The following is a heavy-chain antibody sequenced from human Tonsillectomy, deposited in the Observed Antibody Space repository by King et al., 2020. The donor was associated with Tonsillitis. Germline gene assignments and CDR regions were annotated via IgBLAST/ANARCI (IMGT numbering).Heavy chain of an antibody. D-gene: IGHD6-13*01. CDR1: GFTFSSYG. V-gene: IGHV3-30*18. J-gene: IGHJ4*02. CDR3: AKVGWGAAGAFDY. CDR2: ISYDGSNK. Sequence: HVQLVESGGGVVQPGRSLRLSCAASGFTFSSYGMHGVRQAPGKGLEWVAVISYDGSNKYYADSVKGRFTISRDNSKNTLYLQMNSLRAEDTAVYYCAKVGWGAAGAFDYWGQGTLVTVSS.